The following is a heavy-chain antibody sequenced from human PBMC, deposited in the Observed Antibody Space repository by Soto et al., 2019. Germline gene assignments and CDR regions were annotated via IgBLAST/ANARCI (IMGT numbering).Heavy chain of an antibody. J-gene: IGHJ6*02. Sequence: QVQLVESGGGVVQPGRSLRVSCADSGFGFSSYGMHWVRQAPGKGLEWVAVISLDGSNKYYADSVKGRFTISRDNSKNTLYLQMNSLRREDTAVYYCARDRIQLWSYYYHGMDVWGHGTTVTVSS. CDR3: ARDRIQLWSYYYHGMDV. CDR2: ISLDGSNK. D-gene: IGHD5-18*01. V-gene: IGHV3-30*03. CDR1: GFGFSSYG.